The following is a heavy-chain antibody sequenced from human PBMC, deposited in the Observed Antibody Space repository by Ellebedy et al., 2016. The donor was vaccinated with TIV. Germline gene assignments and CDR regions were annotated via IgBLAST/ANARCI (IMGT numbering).Heavy chain of an antibody. D-gene: IGHD6-13*01. CDR3: ARDRDSSSWYFGGYYYYGMDV. CDR1: GGTFSSYG. CDR2: IIPILGIP. J-gene: IGHJ6*02. V-gene: IGHV1-69*04. Sequence: AASVTVSCKASGGTFSSYGISWVRQAPGQGLEWMGRIIPILGIPNYAQKFQVRVTITADKSTSTAYMELSSLRSEDTAVYYCARDRDSSSWYFGGYYYYGMDVWGQGTTVTVSS.